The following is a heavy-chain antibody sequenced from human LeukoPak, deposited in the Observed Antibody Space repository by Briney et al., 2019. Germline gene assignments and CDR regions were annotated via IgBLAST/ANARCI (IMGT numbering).Heavy chain of an antibody. V-gene: IGHV1-8*01. J-gene: IGHJ4*02. Sequence: GASVKVSCKASGYTFTSYDINWVRQATGQGLEWVGWMNPNSGNTGYAQKFQGRVTMTRNTSISTAYMELSSLRSEDTAVYYCARRGVSSGRTRHHYFDYWGQGTLVTVSS. CDR3: ARRGVSSGRTRHHYFDY. D-gene: IGHD6-19*01. CDR2: MNPNSGNT. CDR1: GYTFTSYD.